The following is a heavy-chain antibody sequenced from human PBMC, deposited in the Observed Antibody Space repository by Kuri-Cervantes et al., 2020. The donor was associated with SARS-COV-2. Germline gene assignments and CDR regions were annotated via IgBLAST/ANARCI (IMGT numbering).Heavy chain of an antibody. Sequence: GSLRLSCTVSGGSISSYYWSWIRQPPGKGLEWIGYIYYSGSTNYNPSLKSRVTISVDTSKNQFSLKLSSVTAADTAVYYCARGRIAAAYNWFDPWGQGTLVTVSS. CDR3: ARGRIAAAYNWFDP. CDR2: IYYSGST. CDR1: GGSISSYY. J-gene: IGHJ5*02. V-gene: IGHV4-59*12. D-gene: IGHD6-13*01.